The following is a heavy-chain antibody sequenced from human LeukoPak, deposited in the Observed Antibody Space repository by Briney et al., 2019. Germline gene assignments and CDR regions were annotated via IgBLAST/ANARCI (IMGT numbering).Heavy chain of an antibody. CDR1: GFTFSSYA. Sequence: GGSLRLSCAASGFTFSSYAMSWVRQAPGKGLEWVSAISGSGGSTYYADSVKGRITISRDNSKNTLYLQMNSLRAEDTAVYYCVEGRRNCSSTSCYLDYWGQGTVVSVSS. J-gene: IGHJ4*02. D-gene: IGHD2-2*01. V-gene: IGHV3-23*01. CDR3: VEGRRNCSSTSCYLDY. CDR2: ISGSGGST.